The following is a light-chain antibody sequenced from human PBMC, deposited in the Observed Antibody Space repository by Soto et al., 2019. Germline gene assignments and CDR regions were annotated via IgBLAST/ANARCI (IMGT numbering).Light chain of an antibody. CDR2: AAS. J-gene: IGKJ1*01. Sequence: DTQMTQSPSSLSASIGDRVTITCRASQDIKTYVAWYQQKPGKPPSLLIYAASTLQSGVPSRFSGSGSGADFTLTISSLQPEDVATYYCQKYNSAPWAFAQGTKVESK. CDR1: QDIKTY. CDR3: QKYNSAPWA. V-gene: IGKV1-27*01.